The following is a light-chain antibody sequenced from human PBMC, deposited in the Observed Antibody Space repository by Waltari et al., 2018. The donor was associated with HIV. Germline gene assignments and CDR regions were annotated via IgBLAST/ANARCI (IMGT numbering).Light chain of an antibody. J-gene: IGLJ3*02. Sequence: QSALTQPASVSGSPGQSITISCTGTSSDVGGYKYVSWYLQHPGKAPKLLSSEVSNRPRGVSNRFSGSKSGNTASLTISGLQAEDEADYYCSSYTTSSNWVFGGGTKLTVL. V-gene: IGLV2-14*01. CDR1: SSDVGGYKY. CDR3: SSYTTSSNWV. CDR2: EVS.